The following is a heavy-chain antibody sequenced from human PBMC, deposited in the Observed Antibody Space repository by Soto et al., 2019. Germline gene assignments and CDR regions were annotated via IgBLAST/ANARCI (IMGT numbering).Heavy chain of an antibody. CDR1: GGSISGYY. Sequence: ASDTLSLTCTVSGGSISGYYWSWIRKPPGKGLEWIGYMYNTGSTVYNPSFKSRVTISVDTSKNQFSLKLNSVTAADTAVYYCARDLWGYCGTDCYPLDVWGQGTTVT. CDR3: ARDLWGYCGTDCYPLDV. J-gene: IGHJ6*02. V-gene: IGHV4-59*01. D-gene: IGHD2-21*02. CDR2: MYNTGST.